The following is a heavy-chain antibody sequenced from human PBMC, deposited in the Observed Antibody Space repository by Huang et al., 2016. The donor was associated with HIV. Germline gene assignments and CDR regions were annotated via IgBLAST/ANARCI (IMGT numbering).Heavy chain of an antibody. V-gene: IGHV4-30-4*08. CDR3: ARDRITQCNGGRCYSDWSDP. Sequence: QVQLQESGPGPVKPSQTLYLTCTVSGDSISRGGYLWSWIRQSPGKGLEWIGSIYYTGTTSYNPSLRSRVTRSVDTSKNQFSLRLTSVTAEDTAVYYCARDRITQCNGGRCYSDWSDPWGQGTLVIVSS. CDR1: GDSISRGGYL. J-gene: IGHJ5*02. CDR2: IYYTGTT. D-gene: IGHD2-15*01.